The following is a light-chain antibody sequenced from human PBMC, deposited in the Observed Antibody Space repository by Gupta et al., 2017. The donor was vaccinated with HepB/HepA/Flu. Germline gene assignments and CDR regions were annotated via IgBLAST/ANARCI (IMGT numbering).Light chain of an antibody. CDR2: GTS. V-gene: IGKV3-20*01. CDR1: QIISRDY. J-gene: IGKJ2*01. CDR3: QQFAGSQYT. Sequence: DIVFTQSPGTLSLSPEDRATLSCRASQIISRDYFAWYQQKPGQAPRLLIHGTSSRATGIPDRFSGSGSGTDFTLIISRLEPEDFAVYYCQQFAGSQYTFGQGTKLEIK.